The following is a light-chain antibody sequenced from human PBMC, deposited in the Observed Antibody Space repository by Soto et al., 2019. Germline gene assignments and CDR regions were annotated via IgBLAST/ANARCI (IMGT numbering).Light chain of an antibody. V-gene: IGLV1-40*01. CDR2: GNS. CDR3: QSSDSSLNV. Sequence: SVLTQPPSVSGAPGQRVTISCTGRSSNIGAGYDVHWYQQLPGTAPKLLIYGNSNRPSGVPDRFSGSKSGTSASLAITGLQAEDEADYYCQSSDSSLNVFGTGTKLTVL. J-gene: IGLJ1*01. CDR1: SSNIGAGYD.